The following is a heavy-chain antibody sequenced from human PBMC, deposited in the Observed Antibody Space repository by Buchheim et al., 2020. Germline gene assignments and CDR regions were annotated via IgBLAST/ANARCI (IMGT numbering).Heavy chain of an antibody. V-gene: IGHV3-33*01. D-gene: IGHD2-2*01. CDR3: AREYCSSTSCYGDNWFDP. CDR2: IWYDGSNK. J-gene: IGHJ5*02. CDR1: GFTFSSYG. Sequence: QVQLVESGGGVVQPGRSLRLSCAASGFTFSSYGMHWVRQAPGKGLERVAVIWYDGSNKYYADSVKGRFTISRDNSKNTLYLQMNSLRAEDTAVYYCAREYCSSTSCYGDNWFDPWGQGTL.